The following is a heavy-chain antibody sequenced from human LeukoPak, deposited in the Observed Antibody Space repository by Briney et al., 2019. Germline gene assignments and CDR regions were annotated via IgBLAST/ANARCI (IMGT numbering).Heavy chain of an antibody. CDR2: ISGSGGST. Sequence: PGGSLRLSCAASGFTFSSYAMSWVRQAPGKGLEWVSAISGSGGSTYYADSVKGRFTISRDNSKNTLYLQMNSLRAEDTAVYYCAKVEAVGRKPVYYYDSSGYPDYWGQETLVTVSS. J-gene: IGHJ4*02. D-gene: IGHD3-22*01. CDR1: GFTFSSYA. CDR3: AKVEAVGRKPVYYYDSSGYPDY. V-gene: IGHV3-23*01.